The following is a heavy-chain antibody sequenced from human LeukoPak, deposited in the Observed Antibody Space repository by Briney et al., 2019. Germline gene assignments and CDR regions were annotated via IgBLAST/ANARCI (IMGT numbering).Heavy chain of an antibody. V-gene: IGHV1-2*02. CDR2: INFNSGGT. D-gene: IGHD2-21*01. CDR3: ARVWWNAFDI. CDR1: GYTFTGYY. J-gene: IGHJ3*02. Sequence: ASVKVSCKASGYTFTGYYMHWVRQAPGQGLEWMGWINFNSGGTNSAQKFQGRVTMTRDTSISTVYMELTSLRSDDTAVYYCARVWWNAFDIWGQGTMVTVSS.